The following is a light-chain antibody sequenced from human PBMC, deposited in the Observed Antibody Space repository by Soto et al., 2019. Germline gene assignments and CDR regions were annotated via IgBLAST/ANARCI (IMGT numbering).Light chain of an antibody. J-gene: IGKJ1*01. V-gene: IGKV3-15*01. CDR1: QSLGSD. CDR3: QQYYNWPRT. CDR2: GAS. Sequence: EILMTQSPATLSLSPGDTATLSCRASQSLGSDLAWYQQKPGQAPRLLIFGASARPTGIPARISGSGSGTEFTLTISSLRSEDFAVYFCQQYYNWPRTFGQGTKV.